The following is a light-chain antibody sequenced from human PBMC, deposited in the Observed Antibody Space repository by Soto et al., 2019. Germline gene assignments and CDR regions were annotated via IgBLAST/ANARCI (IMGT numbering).Light chain of an antibody. J-gene: IGLJ1*01. V-gene: IGLV2-8*01. CDR3: FSDGDDDNYV. CDR1: SSDIGGSNH. Sequence: QSVLTQPPSASGSAGQSVTISCTGSSSDIGGSNHVSWYRQRPGKAPKLIIFDINKRPSGVPDRFSASKFGATASLTVSGLQTEDEADYSRFSDGDDDNYVFGNGPKVTVL. CDR2: DIN.